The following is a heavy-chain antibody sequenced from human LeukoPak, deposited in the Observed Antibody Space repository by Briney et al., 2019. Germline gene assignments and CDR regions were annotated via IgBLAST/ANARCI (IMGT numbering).Heavy chain of an antibody. V-gene: IGHV1-18*01. CDR1: GYTFSSYG. Sequence: ASVKVSCKASGYTFSSYGISWVRQAPGQGLEWMGWISAYNGNTNYAQMVQGRVTMTTDTSTSTAYMEVRSLRSDATAMYYCARDVGDIVTVPAAISVPWGHGTLVTVSS. D-gene: IGHD2-2*01. J-gene: IGHJ5*02. CDR2: ISAYNGNT. CDR3: ARDVGDIVTVPAAISVP.